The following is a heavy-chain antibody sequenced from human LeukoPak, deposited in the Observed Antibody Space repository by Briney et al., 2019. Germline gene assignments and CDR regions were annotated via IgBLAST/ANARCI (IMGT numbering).Heavy chain of an antibody. CDR2: IYYSGST. J-gene: IGHJ5*02. Sequence: PSETLSLTCTVSGGSISSNSYYWGWIRQSPGKGLEWIVSIYYSGSTYYKPSLKSRLTISVDTSKNHFSLKLSSVTAADTAVYYCARNRYYYGSRNYGVPTWFDPWGQGTLVTVSS. CDR1: GGSISSNSYY. V-gene: IGHV4-39*02. D-gene: IGHD3-10*01. CDR3: ARNRYYYGSRNYGVPTWFDP.